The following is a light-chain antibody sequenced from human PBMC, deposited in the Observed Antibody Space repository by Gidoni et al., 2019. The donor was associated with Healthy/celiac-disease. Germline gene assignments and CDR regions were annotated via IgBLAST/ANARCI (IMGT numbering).Light chain of an antibody. CDR3: RQSYSTSYT. J-gene: IGKJ2*01. V-gene: IGKV1-39*01. CDR1: QSISSY. Sequence: DIQMTQSPSSLSASVGDRVTITCRASQSISSYLNWYQQKPGKDPKLLIYAASSLQSGVPSRFSGSGSGTDFTLTISSLQPEDFATYYCRQSYSTSYTFGQXTKLEIK. CDR2: AAS.